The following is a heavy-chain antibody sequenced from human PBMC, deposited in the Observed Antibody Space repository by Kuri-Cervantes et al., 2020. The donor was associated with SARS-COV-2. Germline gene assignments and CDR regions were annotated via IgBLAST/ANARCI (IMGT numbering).Heavy chain of an antibody. CDR2: VSPTFGVA. CDR3: AAVYYDSSGYYY. D-gene: IGHD3-22*01. Sequence: ASVKVSCKASGYTFTHYYIHWVRQAPGQGLEWMGWVSPTFGVAKYAQKFQGWVTMTRDTSISTAYMELSRLRSDDTAVYYCAAVYYDSSGYYYWGQGTLVTVSS. J-gene: IGHJ4*02. CDR1: GYTFTHYY. V-gene: IGHV1-2*04.